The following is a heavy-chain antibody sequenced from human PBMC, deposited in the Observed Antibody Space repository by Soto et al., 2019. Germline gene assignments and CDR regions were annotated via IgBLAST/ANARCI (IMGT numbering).Heavy chain of an antibody. D-gene: IGHD2-15*01. Sequence: EVQLVESGGGLVKPGGSLRLSCAASGFTFSNAWMSWVRQAPGKGLEWVGRIKSKTDGGTTDYAAPVKGRFTISRDDSKNTLYLQMNSLKTEDTAVYYCTTDGISTVVLVAATLWFEPWGQGTLVTVSS. CDR3: TTDGISTVVLVAATLWFEP. V-gene: IGHV3-15*01. J-gene: IGHJ5*02. CDR2: IKSKTDGGTT. CDR1: GFTFSNAW.